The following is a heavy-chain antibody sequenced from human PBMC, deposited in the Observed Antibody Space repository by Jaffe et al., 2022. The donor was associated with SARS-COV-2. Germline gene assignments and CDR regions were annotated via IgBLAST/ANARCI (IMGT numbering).Heavy chain of an antibody. CDR3: ATTYLGTVYYFDS. CDR2: IFYGGTT. D-gene: IGHD3-16*01. Sequence: QLQLQESGPGLVTPSETLSLTCSVSGGSIINRNYYWGWIRQPPGKGLEWIGSIFYGGTTYYNPSLKSRVTISVDASRNQVSLKLSSVTAADTAFYFCATTYLGTVYYFDSWGQGPLVTVSS. V-gene: IGHV4-39*01. J-gene: IGHJ4*02. CDR1: GGSIINRNYY.